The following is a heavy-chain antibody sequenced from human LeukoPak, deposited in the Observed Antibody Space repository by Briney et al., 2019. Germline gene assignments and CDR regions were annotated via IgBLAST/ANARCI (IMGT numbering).Heavy chain of an antibody. V-gene: IGHV3-30*04. CDR2: ISHDGSNK. J-gene: IGHJ4*02. D-gene: IGHD1-26*01. Sequence: PGRSLRLSCAASGFTFSSYAMHWVRQTSGKGLERVAVISHDGSNKFDADSVKGRFTISRDNSKTTLYLEMKSLRAEDTGVYFCARGRGGTTTPYYFDSWGRGALVSISS. CDR3: ARGRGGTTTPYYFDS. CDR1: GFTFSSYA.